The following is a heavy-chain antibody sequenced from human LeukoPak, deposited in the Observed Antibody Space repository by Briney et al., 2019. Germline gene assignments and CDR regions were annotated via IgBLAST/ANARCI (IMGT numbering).Heavy chain of an antibody. CDR2: ISGSGGST. J-gene: IGHJ4*02. Sequence: GGSLRLSCAASGFTFSSYAMSWVRQAPGKGLEWVSAISGSGGSTYYADSVKGRFTISRDNSKNTLYLQMNSVRAEDTAVYYCAKELGVVAATEYYFDYWGQGTLVTVSS. V-gene: IGHV3-23*01. CDR3: AKELGVVAATEYYFDY. CDR1: GFTFSSYA. D-gene: IGHD2-15*01.